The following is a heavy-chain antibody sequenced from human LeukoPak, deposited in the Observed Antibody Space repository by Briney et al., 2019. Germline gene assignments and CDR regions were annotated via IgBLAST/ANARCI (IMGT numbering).Heavy chain of an antibody. D-gene: IGHD2-15*01. CDR1: GFTFSSYA. V-gene: IGHV3-23*01. Sequence: PGGSLRLSCAASGFTFSSYAMSWVRQAPGKGLEWVSAISGSGGSTYHADSVKGRFTISRDNAKNSLYLQMNSLRAEDTAVYYCARDLYCSGGSCKDYWGQGTLVTVSS. J-gene: IGHJ4*02. CDR3: ARDLYCSGGSCKDY. CDR2: ISGSGGST.